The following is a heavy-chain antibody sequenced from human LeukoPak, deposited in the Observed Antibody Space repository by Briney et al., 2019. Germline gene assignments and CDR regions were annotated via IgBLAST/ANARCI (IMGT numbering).Heavy chain of an antibody. CDR2: ISGSGGST. CDR3: AKDRGYSSSSGSLNWFDP. Sequence: PGGSLRLSCAASGFTFSYYAMSWVRQAPGKGLEWVSEISGSGGSTYYADSVKGRFIISRDNSKNTLYLQMNSLRAEDTAVYYCAKDRGYSSSSGSLNWFDPWGQGTLVTVSS. V-gene: IGHV3-23*01. J-gene: IGHJ5*02. D-gene: IGHD6-6*01. CDR1: GFTFSYYA.